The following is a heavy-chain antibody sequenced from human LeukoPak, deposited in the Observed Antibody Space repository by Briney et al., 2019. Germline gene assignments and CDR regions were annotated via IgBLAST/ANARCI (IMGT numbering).Heavy chain of an antibody. V-gene: IGHV4-59*01. CDR3: AREGAVGGGNFDY. Sequence: SETLSLTCTVSGGSISSYYWSWIRQPPGKGLEWIGYIYYSGSTNYNPSLKSRATISVDTSKNQFSLKLSSVTAADTAVYYCAREGAVGGGNFDYWGQGTLVTVSS. J-gene: IGHJ4*02. D-gene: IGHD3-16*01. CDR1: GGSISSYY. CDR2: IYYSGST.